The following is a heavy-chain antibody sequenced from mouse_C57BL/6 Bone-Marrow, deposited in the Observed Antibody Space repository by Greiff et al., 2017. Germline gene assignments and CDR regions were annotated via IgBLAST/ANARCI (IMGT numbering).Heavy chain of an antibody. CDR1: GFPIPSGYY. V-gene: IGHV12-3*01. D-gene: IGHD2-5*01. Sequence: LQESGPGLVKPSQSLFLTCSITGFPIPSGYYWIWIRQSPGQPLEWMGYITHSGETFYNPSLQSPISITRETSKNQFFLQLNSVTTEYTAMYYCAGDRGYSNSDYWGQGTTRTVSS. CDR2: ITHSGET. CDR3: AGDRGYSNSDY. J-gene: IGHJ2*01.